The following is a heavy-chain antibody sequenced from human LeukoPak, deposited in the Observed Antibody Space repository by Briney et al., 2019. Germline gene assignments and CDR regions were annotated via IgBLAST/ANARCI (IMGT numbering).Heavy chain of an antibody. Sequence: PSETLSLTCTVSGGSISNYYWSWIRQAPGKGLEWVGSIYYSGSTNYNPSLKSRVSMSVDTSKNKFSLELRSVTAADTAVYFCARAGYTISSYRFDYWGQGALVTVSS. CDR1: GGSISNYY. V-gene: IGHV4-59*12. CDR3: ARAGYTISSYRFDY. CDR2: IYYSGST. J-gene: IGHJ4*02. D-gene: IGHD3-16*02.